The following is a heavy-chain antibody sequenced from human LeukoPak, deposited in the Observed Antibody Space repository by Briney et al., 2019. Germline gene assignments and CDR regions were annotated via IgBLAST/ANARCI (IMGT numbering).Heavy chain of an antibody. V-gene: IGHV4-59*08. CDR2: IYYSGST. Sequence: SETLSLTCTVSGGSISSYYWSWIRQPPGKGLEWIGYIYYSGSTNYNPSLKSRVTISVDTSENQFSLKLSSVTAADTAVYYCARQVRVEQLVEVDYFDYWGQGTLVTVSS. J-gene: IGHJ4*02. CDR1: GGSISSYY. D-gene: IGHD6-6*01. CDR3: ARQVRVEQLVEVDYFDY.